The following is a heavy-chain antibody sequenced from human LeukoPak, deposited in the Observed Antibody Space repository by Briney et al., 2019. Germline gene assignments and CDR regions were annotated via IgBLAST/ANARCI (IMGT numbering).Heavy chain of an antibody. J-gene: IGHJ4*02. V-gene: IGHV4-59*01. CDR1: GGSISSYY. Sequence: SETLSLTCTVSGGSISSYYWNWIRQPPGKGLEWIGYIYYSGSTNYNPSLKSRVTISVDTSKNQFSLKLSTVTAADTAVYYCARGAHRDYYDSSGYYLVYWGQGTLVTVSS. D-gene: IGHD3-22*01. CDR3: ARGAHRDYYDSSGYYLVY. CDR2: IYYSGST.